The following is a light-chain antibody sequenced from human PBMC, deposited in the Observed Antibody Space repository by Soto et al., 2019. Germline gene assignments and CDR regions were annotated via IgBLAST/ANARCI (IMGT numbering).Light chain of an antibody. CDR2: KAS. J-gene: IGKJ4*01. CDR1: QSISSW. Sequence: DIQMTQSPSTLSASIGDRVTITCRASQSISSWLAWYQQKPGKAPKLLIYKASSLESGVPSRFSGSGSGTEFTLTISSLQPDDFATYYCQQYNSYLLTFGGGTKVDIK. CDR3: QQYNSYLLT. V-gene: IGKV1-5*03.